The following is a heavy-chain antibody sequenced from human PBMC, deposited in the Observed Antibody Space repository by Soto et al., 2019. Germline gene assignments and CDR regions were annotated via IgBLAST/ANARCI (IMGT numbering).Heavy chain of an antibody. Sequence: ASVKVSCKASGYTFTSYDINWVRQATGQGLEWMGWMNPNSGNTGYAQKFQGRVTMTRNTSISTAYMELSSLRSEDTAVYYCARGGYYYGSGSYVRGPYGMDVWGQGTTVTVSS. CDR3: ARGGYYYGSGSYVRGPYGMDV. V-gene: IGHV1-8*01. CDR1: GYTFTSYD. D-gene: IGHD3-10*01. CDR2: MNPNSGNT. J-gene: IGHJ6*02.